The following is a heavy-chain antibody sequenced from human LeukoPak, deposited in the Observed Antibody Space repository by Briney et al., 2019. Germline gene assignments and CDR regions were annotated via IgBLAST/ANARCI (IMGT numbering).Heavy chain of an antibody. D-gene: IGHD3-9*01. Sequence: SETLSLTCTVSGGSLSSYYWSWIRQSPGKRLELIGHIYYTGTTFYNPSLNSRVTISLDTSKNKFSLKLTSVTAADTAVYYCARFSWDCSTASCHLTHWGQGALVTVSS. J-gene: IGHJ4*02. CDR1: GGSLSSYY. CDR2: IYYTGTT. V-gene: IGHV4-59*01. CDR3: ARFSWDCSTASCHLTH.